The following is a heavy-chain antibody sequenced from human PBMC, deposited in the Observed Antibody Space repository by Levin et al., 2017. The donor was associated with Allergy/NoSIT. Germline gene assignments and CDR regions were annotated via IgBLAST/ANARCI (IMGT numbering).Heavy chain of an antibody. Sequence: GGSLRLSCAASGFTVSKNYMSWVRQAPGKGLEWVSDIYTGGTTYYAAPVKGRFTISRDNSKNTVYLQMNSLRAEDTAVYYCARSFPETGNYWGQGTLVIVSS. CDR3: ARSFPETGNY. J-gene: IGHJ4*02. V-gene: IGHV3-53*01. CDR1: GFTVSKNY. D-gene: IGHD2/OR15-2a*01. CDR2: IYTGGTT.